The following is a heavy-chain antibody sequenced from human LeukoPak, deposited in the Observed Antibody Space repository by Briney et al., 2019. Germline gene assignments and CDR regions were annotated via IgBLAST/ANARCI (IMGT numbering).Heavy chain of an antibody. CDR2: ISYDGSNK. D-gene: IGHD3-3*01. Sequence: GGSLRLSCAASGFTFSSYAMHWVRQAPGKGLEWVAVISYDGSNKYYADSVKGRFTISRDNSKNTLYLQMNSLRAEDTAVYYCARGTTYYAFWSGYSPRDYWGQGTLVTVSS. J-gene: IGHJ4*02. CDR3: ARGTTYYAFWSGYSPRDY. V-gene: IGHV3-30-3*01. CDR1: GFTFSSYA.